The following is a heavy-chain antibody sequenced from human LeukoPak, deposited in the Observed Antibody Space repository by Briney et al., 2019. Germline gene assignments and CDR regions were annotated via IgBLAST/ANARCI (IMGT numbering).Heavy chain of an antibody. CDR3: ARGLSLTYRNWFDP. CDR2: INPNSGGT. CDR1: GYTFTGYY. Sequence: ASVKVSCKTSGYTFTGYYMHWVRQAPGQGLEWMGWINPNSGGTNYAQKFQGRVTMTRDTSISTAYMELSRLRSDDTAVYYCARGLSLTYRNWFDPWGQGTLVTVSS. V-gene: IGHV1-2*02. J-gene: IGHJ5*02. D-gene: IGHD2-2*01.